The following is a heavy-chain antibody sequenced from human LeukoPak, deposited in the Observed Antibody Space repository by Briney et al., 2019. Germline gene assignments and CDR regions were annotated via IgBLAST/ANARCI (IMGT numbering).Heavy chain of an antibody. D-gene: IGHD3-3*01. CDR3: ARVLTGGPYDFWSGYYNMDESSFDY. Sequence: ASVKVSCKASGYTFTGYYMHWVRQAPGQGLEWMGWINPNSGGTNYAQKFQGRVTMTRDTSISTAYMELSRLRSDDTAVYYCARVLTGGPYDFWSGYYNMDESSFDYWGQGTLVTVSS. V-gene: IGHV1-2*02. J-gene: IGHJ4*02. CDR2: INPNSGGT. CDR1: GYTFTGYY.